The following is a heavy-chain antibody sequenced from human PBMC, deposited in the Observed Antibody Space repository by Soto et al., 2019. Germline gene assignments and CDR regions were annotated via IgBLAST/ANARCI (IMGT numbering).Heavy chain of an antibody. Sequence: EVQMSASGGGVVQPGESLTLSCVAPDFSFTSFAMTWVRLPPRKALQWVAAPSHDGGNIYYRDSVRSRFSISRGNSKHTLNLQMHSLKGEDTAVYSCAKQVGTWVDTAIDFWGEGTQVTVAS. V-gene: IGHV3-23*01. CDR1: DFSFTSFA. CDR2: PSHDGGNI. J-gene: IGHJ4*02. D-gene: IGHD5-18*01. CDR3: AKQVGTWVDTAIDF.